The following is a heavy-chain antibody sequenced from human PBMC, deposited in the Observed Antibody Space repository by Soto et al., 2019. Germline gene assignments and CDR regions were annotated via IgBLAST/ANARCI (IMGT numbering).Heavy chain of an antibody. CDR1: GYSISSTNW. CDR3: ARRGSSSWYGY. J-gene: IGHJ4*02. CDR2: IYYSGAT. V-gene: IGHV4-28*01. Sequence: SDTLSLTCAVSGYSISSTNWWGWIRQPPGKGLEWIGYIYYSGATYYNPSLKSRVTMSVDTSKNQFSLKLTSVTAADTAVYYCARRGSSSWYGYWGQGTLVTVS. D-gene: IGHD6-13*01.